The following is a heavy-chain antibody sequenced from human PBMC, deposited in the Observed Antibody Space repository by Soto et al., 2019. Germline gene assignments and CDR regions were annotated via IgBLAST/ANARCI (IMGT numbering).Heavy chain of an antibody. D-gene: IGHD2-21*02. Sequence: EVQLLETGGGSVHVGGSLRLSCAVSGFNLRNYEMNWVRQAPGKGLEWISKISGSNNNIYYADSVQGRFTISRDDANNVLFLQMSSLRAEDTATYHCATEELCGADCYFFKHWGQGTLVTVSS. CDR3: ATEELCGADCYFFKH. CDR2: ISGSNNNI. J-gene: IGHJ1*01. CDR1: GFNLRNYE. V-gene: IGHV3-48*03.